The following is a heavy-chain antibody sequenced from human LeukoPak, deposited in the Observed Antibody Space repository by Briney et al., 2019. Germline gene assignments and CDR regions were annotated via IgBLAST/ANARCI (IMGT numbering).Heavy chain of an antibody. D-gene: IGHD5-12*01. Sequence: GGSLRLSCEASGFTFKNAWMIWVRQAPGKGLVWVSRINSDGSSTSYADSVKGRFTISRDNAKNTLYLQMNSLRAEDTAVYYCARGWLRGTFDYWGQGTLVTVSS. CDR1: GFTFKNAW. J-gene: IGHJ4*02. CDR3: ARGWLRGTFDY. CDR2: INSDGSST. V-gene: IGHV3-74*01.